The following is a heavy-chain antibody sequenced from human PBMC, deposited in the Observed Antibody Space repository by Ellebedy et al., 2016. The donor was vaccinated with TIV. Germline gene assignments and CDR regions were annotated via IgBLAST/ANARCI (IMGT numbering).Heavy chain of an antibody. CDR3: ATEAGTGYYYYGMDV. V-gene: IGHV1-24*01. D-gene: IGHD6-13*01. Sequence: AASVKVSCKVSGYTLTELSMHWVRQAPGKGLEWLGGFDPEDGETIYAQKFQGRVTMTEDTSTDTAYMELSSLRSEDTAVYYCATEAGTGYYYYGMDVWGQGTTVTVSS. J-gene: IGHJ6*02. CDR2: FDPEDGET. CDR1: GYTLTELS.